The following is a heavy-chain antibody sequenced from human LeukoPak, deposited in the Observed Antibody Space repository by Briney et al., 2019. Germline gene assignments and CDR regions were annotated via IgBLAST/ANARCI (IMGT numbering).Heavy chain of an antibody. CDR1: GYTFTSYY. D-gene: IGHD3-22*01. J-gene: IGHJ4*02. CDR2: INPSGGST. CDR3: ARDLQVDSRASGY. Sequence: GESLKISCKGSGYTFTSYYMHWVRQAPGQGLEWMGIINPSGGSTSYAQKFQGRVTMTRDTSTSTVYMELSSLRSEDTAVYYCARDLQVDSRASGYWGQGTLVTVSS. V-gene: IGHV1-46*01.